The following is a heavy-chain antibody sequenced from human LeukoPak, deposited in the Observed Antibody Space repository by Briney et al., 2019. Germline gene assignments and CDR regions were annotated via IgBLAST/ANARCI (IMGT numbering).Heavy chain of an antibody. CDR2: INSDGSST. J-gene: IGHJ4*02. CDR3: ARDGDSSGYYVNFDY. CDR1: GFTFSSYW. V-gene: IGHV3-74*01. D-gene: IGHD3-22*01. Sequence: GGSLRLSCAASGFTFSSYWMHWVRQSPGKGLVWVSRINSDGSSTSYADSVKGRVTISRDNAKNTLYRQMNSLRAEDTAVYYCARDGDSSGYYVNFDYWGQGTLVTVSS.